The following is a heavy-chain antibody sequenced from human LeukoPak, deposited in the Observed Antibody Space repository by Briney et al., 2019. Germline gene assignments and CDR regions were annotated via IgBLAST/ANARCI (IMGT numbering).Heavy chain of an antibody. CDR2: INHSGST. Sequence: PSETLSLTCAVYGGSFSGYYGSWTRQPPGKGLEWIGEINHSGSTNYNPSLKSRVTISVDTSKNQFSLKLSSVTAADTAVYYCARWEGGSYYDFDYWGQGTLVTVSS. CDR3: ARWEGGSYYDFDY. CDR1: GGSFSGYY. D-gene: IGHD1-26*01. J-gene: IGHJ4*02. V-gene: IGHV4-34*01.